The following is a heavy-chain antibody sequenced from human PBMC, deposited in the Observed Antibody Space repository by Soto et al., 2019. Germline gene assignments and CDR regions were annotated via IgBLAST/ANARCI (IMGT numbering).Heavy chain of an antibody. CDR1: RFSLTTRGVG. J-gene: IGHJ5*02. D-gene: IGHD3-16*01. CDR2: IYWDDDK. CDR3: AHIPNYYQYDWFDP. V-gene: IGHV2-5*02. Sequence: QITLKESGPTLVKPTQTLTLTCTFSRFSLTTRGVGVGWIRQPPGKALECLALIYWDDDKRYSPSLQSRLSITKDTSKNQVVLTMTNVDPVDTATYYCAHIPNYYQYDWFDPWGHGTLVSVSS.